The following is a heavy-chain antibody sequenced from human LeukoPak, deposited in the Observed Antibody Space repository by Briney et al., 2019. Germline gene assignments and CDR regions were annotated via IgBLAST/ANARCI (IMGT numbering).Heavy chain of an antibody. V-gene: IGHV1-2*02. D-gene: IGHD3-22*01. CDR2: INPNSGGT. CDR3: ERPNYYDSSGYYVSDY. CDR1: GYTFTGYY. Sequence: GASVKVSCKASGYTFTGYYMHWVRQAPGQGHEWMGWINPNSGGTNYAQKFQGRVTMTRDTSISTAYMELSRLRSDDTAVYYCERPNYYDSSGYYVSDYWGQGTLVAVSS. J-gene: IGHJ4*02.